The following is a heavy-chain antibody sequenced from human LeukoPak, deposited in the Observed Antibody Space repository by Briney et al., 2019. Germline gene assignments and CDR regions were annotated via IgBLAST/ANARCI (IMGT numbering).Heavy chain of an antibody. CDR2: ISGSGGST. V-gene: IGHV3-23*01. CDR1: GFTFDSYA. Sequence: GGSLRLSCAASGFTFDSYAMSWVRQAPGKGLEWVSSISGSGGSTYYADSVKGRFTISRDNSKNTLYPQMNSLRAEDTAVYYCAKGRPPGVIMAGRGGFDYWGQGTLVTVSS. J-gene: IGHJ4*02. CDR3: AKGRPPGVIMAGRGGFDY. D-gene: IGHD5-12*01.